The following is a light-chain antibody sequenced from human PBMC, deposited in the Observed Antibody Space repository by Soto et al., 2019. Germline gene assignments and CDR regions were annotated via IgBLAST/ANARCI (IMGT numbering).Light chain of an antibody. CDR2: DVT. CDR3: CSYKSSSTLYV. CDR1: SSDIGAYNY. V-gene: IGLV2-14*03. Sequence: QSVLTQPASVSGSPGQSSTISCTGTSSDIGAYNYVSWYQQHPGKAPKLIIYDVTNRPAGISSRFSASKSGNTASLTISVLQAEYEADYYCCSYKSSSTLYVFGTGTKVTVL. J-gene: IGLJ1*01.